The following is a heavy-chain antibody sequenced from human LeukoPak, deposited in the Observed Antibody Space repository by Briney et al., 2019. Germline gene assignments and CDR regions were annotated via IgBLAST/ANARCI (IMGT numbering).Heavy chain of an antibody. D-gene: IGHD6-13*01. CDR3: ARDHRYSSSWPNYYYYMDV. CDR2: INHSGST. J-gene: IGHJ6*03. Sequence: GSLRLSCAASGFTFSSYWMSWVRQAPGKGLEWIGEINHSGSTNYNPSLKSRVTISVDTSKNQFSLKLSSVTAADTAVYYCARDHRYSSSWPNYYYYMDVWGKGTTVTVSS. V-gene: IGHV4-34*01. CDR1: GFTFSSYW.